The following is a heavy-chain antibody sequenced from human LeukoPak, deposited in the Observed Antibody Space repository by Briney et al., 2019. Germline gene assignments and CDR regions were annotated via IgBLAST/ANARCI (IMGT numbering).Heavy chain of an antibody. V-gene: IGHV4-59*01. CDR2: IYYSGST. J-gene: IGHJ4*02. CDR3: ARGYGSPDY. D-gene: IGHD1-26*01. Sequence: KPSETLSLTCTVSGGSISSYYWSWIRQPPGKTLEWIGYIYYSGSTNYNPSLKSRVTISVDTSKNQFSLNLCSMTAADTAIYYCARGYGSPDYWGQGTLVTVSS. CDR1: GGSISSYY.